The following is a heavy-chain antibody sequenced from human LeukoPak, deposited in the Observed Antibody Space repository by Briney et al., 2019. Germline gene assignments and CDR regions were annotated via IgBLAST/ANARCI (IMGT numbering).Heavy chain of an antibody. D-gene: IGHD3-10*01. CDR1: GGSISSSSYY. Sequence: PSGTLSLTCTVSGGSISSSSYYWGWIRQPPGKGLEWIGSIYYSGSTYYNPSLKSRVTISVDTSKNQFSLKLSSVTAADTAVYYCARGSGSYYGMDVWGQGTTVTVSS. V-gene: IGHV4-39*01. J-gene: IGHJ6*02. CDR2: IYYSGST. CDR3: ARGSGSYYGMDV.